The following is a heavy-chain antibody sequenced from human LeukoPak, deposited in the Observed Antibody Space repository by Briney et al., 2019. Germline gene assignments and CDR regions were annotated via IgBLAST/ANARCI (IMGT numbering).Heavy chain of an antibody. Sequence: WIRQPPGKGLEWVSAISGSGGSTYYADSVKGRFTISRDNSKNTLYLQMNSLRAEDTAVYYCAKDRELTDPTGYFDYWGQGTLVTVS. D-gene: IGHD1-26*01. CDR2: ISGSGGST. V-gene: IGHV3-23*01. CDR3: AKDRELTDPTGYFDY. J-gene: IGHJ4*02.